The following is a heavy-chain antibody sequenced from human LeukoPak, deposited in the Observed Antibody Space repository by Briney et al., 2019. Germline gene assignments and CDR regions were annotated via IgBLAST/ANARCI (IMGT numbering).Heavy chain of an antibody. CDR2: IHYSGST. J-gene: IGHJ5*02. CDR1: GGSISSYF. D-gene: IGHD3-3*01. Sequence: PSETLSLTCTASGGSISSYFWSWIRQPPGKVLESIGYIHYSGSTNYNPSLKSRVTISVDTSKNQFSLNLSSVTAADTAVYYCARLKGTFWSGYQATNWFDPWGQGILVTVSS. V-gene: IGHV4-59*01. CDR3: ARLKGTFWSGYQATNWFDP.